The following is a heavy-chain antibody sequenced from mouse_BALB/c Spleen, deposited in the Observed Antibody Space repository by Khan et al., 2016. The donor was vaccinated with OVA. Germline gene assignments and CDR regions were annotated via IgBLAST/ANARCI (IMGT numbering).Heavy chain of an antibody. CDR2: IWGGGNT. CDR1: GFSLNDYG. V-gene: IGHV2-6-5*01. J-gene: IGHJ4*01. Sequence: VKLVESGPGLVAPSQSLSITCTVSGFSLNDYGVSWIRQPPGKGLEWLGVIWGGGNTYYNSALKSRLSISKDNSKSQVFLKMSSLQTDDTAMYYCAKCVWSYYFSLDYWGQGTSVTVSS. CDR3: AKCVWSYYFSLDY.